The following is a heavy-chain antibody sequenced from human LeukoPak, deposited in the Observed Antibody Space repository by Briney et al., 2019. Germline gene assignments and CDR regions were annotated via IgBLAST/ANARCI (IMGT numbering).Heavy chain of an antibody. CDR3: ARDPLAYCAGDCYHRFFDY. CDR1: GYTFTSYG. Sequence: GASVKVSCKASGYTFTSYGISWVRQAPGQGLEWMGWISAYNGNTNYAPKLQGRVTMTTDTSTSTAYMELRSLRSDDTAVYYCARDPLAYCAGDCYHRFFDYWGQGTLVTVSS. V-gene: IGHV1-18*01. D-gene: IGHD2-21*02. J-gene: IGHJ4*02. CDR2: ISAYNGNT.